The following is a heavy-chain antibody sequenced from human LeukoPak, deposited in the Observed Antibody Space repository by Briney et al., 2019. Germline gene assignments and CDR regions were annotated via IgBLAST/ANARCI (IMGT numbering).Heavy chain of an antibody. CDR1: GXTFSGYG. CDR2: IWYDGSNK. CDR3: ATEDSGSYYGYFDS. Sequence: GGSLRLSCAASGXTFSGYGMHWVRQAPGKGLEWVAVIWYDGSNKYYADSVKGRFTISRDNSKNTLYLQMNSLRADDTAVYYCATEDSGSYYGYFDSWGQGTLVTVSS. D-gene: IGHD1-26*01. V-gene: IGHV3-33*01. J-gene: IGHJ4*03.